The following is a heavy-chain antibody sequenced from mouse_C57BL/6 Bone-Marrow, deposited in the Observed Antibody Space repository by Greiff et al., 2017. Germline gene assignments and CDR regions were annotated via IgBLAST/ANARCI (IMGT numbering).Heavy chain of an antibody. J-gene: IGHJ3*01. Sequence: EVKLQESGPGLVKPSQSLSLTCSVTGYSITSGYYWNWIRQFPGNKLEWMGYISYDGSNNYNPSLKNRISITRDTSKNQFFLKLNSVTTEDTATYYCASYGRAWFAYWGQGTLVTVSA. CDR1: GYSITSGYY. CDR2: ISYDGSN. CDR3: ASYGRAWFAY. D-gene: IGHD1-1*01. V-gene: IGHV3-6*01.